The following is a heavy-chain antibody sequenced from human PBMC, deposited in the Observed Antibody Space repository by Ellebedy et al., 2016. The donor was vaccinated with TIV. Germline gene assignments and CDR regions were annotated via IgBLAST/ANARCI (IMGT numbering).Heavy chain of an antibody. Sequence: GGSLRLXXAASGFSFSNYAMSWVRQAPGKGLEWVSTISGSSGSTYYADSLRGRFTISRDNSKNTLYLQINSLRAEDTAIYYCAKATYSVFWGQGTLVTVSS. CDR1: GFSFSNYA. CDR3: AKATYSVF. J-gene: IGHJ4*02. D-gene: IGHD2-15*01. V-gene: IGHV3-23*01. CDR2: ISGSSGST.